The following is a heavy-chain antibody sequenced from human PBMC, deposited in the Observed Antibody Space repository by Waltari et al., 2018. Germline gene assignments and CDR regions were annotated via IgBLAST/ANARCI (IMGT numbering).Heavy chain of an antibody. D-gene: IGHD3-22*01. CDR1: GGSFRGSH. CDR3: AREVVILDAFDI. CDR2: INHSGST. J-gene: IGHJ3*02. V-gene: IGHV4-34*01. Sequence: QVQLQQWGAGLLTPSETLSLTCAVYGGSFRGSHWSWIRQPPGKGLEWIGEINHSGSTNYNPSLKSRVTISVDTSKNQFSLKLSSVTAADTAVYYCAREVVILDAFDIWGQGTMVTVSS.